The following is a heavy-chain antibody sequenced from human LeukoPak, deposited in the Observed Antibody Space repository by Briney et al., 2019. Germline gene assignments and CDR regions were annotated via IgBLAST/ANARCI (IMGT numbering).Heavy chain of an antibody. Sequence: GGSLRLSCAASGFTFSSYAMSWVRQAPGKGLECISGFSGSGGSTYYADSVKGRFTISRDNSKNTLYLQMNSLRAEDTAVYYCARDSSGVGVDFDYWGQGTLVTVSS. CDR3: ARDSSGVGVDFDY. D-gene: IGHD1-26*01. V-gene: IGHV3-23*01. CDR1: GFTFSSYA. J-gene: IGHJ4*02. CDR2: FSGSGGST.